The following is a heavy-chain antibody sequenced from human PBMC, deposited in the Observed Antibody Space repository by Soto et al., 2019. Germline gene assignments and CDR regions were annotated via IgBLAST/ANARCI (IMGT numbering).Heavy chain of an antibody. CDR1: GFIFSNYG. Sequence: EVQLVESGGGLVQPGGSLRLSCAASGFIFSNYGMHWVRQAPGTGLEWISYVGASATSRYYADSMKGRFTISRDNAKNSLYLQMTSLRDDDTAVYYCAGALLLGGSSGWGFNYWGQGSLVTVSS. D-gene: IGHD3-22*01. J-gene: IGHJ4*02. V-gene: IGHV3-48*02. CDR2: VGASATSR. CDR3: AGALLLGGSSGWGFNY.